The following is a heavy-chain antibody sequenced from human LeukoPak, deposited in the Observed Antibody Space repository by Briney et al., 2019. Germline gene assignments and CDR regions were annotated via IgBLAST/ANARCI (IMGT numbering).Heavy chain of an antibody. CDR3: ARQQYDILTGPYYYYYYYMDV. V-gene: IGHV5-51*01. CDR1: GYSFTSYW. CDR2: IYPGDSDT. Sequence: GESLKISCKGSGYSFTSYWIGWVRQMPGKGLECMGIIYPGDSDTRYSPSFQGQVTISADKSISTAYLQWSSLKASDTAMYFCARQQYDILTGPYYYYYYYMDVWGKGTTVTVSS. J-gene: IGHJ6*03. D-gene: IGHD3-9*01.